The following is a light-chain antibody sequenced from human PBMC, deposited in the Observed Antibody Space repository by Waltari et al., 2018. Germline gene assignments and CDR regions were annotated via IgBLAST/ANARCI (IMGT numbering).Light chain of an antibody. J-gene: IGKJ1*01. CDR2: VAS. V-gene: IGKV1-17*03. CDR3: LQHNSYPWT. Sequence: DIQMTQSPSAMSASVGDRVTITCRASQGISNFLTWFQQKPGKVPKRLIYVASRLQSGGPSRFSGSGSGTEFTLTISSLQPEDFATYYCLQHNSYPWTFGQGTKVEIK. CDR1: QGISNF.